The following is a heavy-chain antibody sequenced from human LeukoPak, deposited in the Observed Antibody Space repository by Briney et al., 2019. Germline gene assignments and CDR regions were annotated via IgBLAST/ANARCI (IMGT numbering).Heavy chain of an antibody. Sequence: PSETLSLTCTVSGGSISSGSYYWSWIQQPAGKGLEWIGRVYTSGSTNYNPSLKSRVTISVATSKNQFSLKLSSVTAADTAVYYCAREAVSDFWSGYYGSGYYYYGMDVWGQGTTVTVSS. J-gene: IGHJ6*02. CDR2: VYTSGST. CDR1: GGSISSGSYY. V-gene: IGHV4-61*02. D-gene: IGHD3-3*01. CDR3: AREAVSDFWSGYYGSGYYYYGMDV.